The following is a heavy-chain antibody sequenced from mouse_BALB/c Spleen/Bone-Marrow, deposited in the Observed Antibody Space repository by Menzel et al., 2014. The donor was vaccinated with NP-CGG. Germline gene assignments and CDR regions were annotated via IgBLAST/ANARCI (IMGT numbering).Heavy chain of an antibody. V-gene: IGHV5-6-3*01. Sequence: EVKLEESGGGLVQPGGSLKLSCAASGFTFSNYGMSWVRQTPDKRLELVATINGNGGSTYYPDSVKGRFTISRDTAKNTPYLQMSSLKSEETAMYYCVRGNYGNYVDYFDFWGQGTTLTVSS. J-gene: IGHJ2*01. CDR2: INGNGGST. D-gene: IGHD2-1*01. CDR1: GFTFSNYG. CDR3: VRGNYGNYVDYFDF.